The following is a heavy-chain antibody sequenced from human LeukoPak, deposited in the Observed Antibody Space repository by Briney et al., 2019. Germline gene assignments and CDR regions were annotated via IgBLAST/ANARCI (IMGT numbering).Heavy chain of an antibody. CDR3: ARAKGSGSYYNVWDY. CDR2: IYYSGST. V-gene: IGHV4-59*01. D-gene: IGHD3-10*01. Sequence: PSETLSLTRTVSGGSISSYYWSWIRQPPGKGLEWIGYIYYSGSTNYNPSLKSRVTISVDTSKNQFSLKLSSVTAADTAVYYCARAKGSGSYYNVWDYWGQGTLVTVSS. CDR1: GGSISSYY. J-gene: IGHJ4*02.